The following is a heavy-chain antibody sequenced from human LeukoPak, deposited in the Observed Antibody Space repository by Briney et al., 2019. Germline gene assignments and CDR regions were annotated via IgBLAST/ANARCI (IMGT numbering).Heavy chain of an antibody. CDR2: IYTSGST. V-gene: IGHV4-61*02. Sequence: PSETLSLTCTVSGDSISSGAYYWSWIRQPAGKGLEWIGRIYTSGSTNYNPSLKTRVTISVDNSKNQFSLKLSSVTTADTAVYYCARSPDYSHSVRGDWFDPWGQGTLVTVSS. D-gene: IGHD4-11*01. CDR1: GDSISSGAYY. J-gene: IGHJ5*02. CDR3: ARSPDYSHSVRGDWFDP.